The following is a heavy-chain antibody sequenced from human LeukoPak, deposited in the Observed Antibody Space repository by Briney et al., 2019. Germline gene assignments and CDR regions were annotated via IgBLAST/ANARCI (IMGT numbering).Heavy chain of an antibody. D-gene: IGHD5-12*01. J-gene: IGHJ4*02. Sequence: PSETLSLTCTVSGGSISSGSYYWGWIRQPPGKGLEWIGSIYYNGNTYYNPSLKSRVTMSLDTSKSQFSLKLSSVTAADTAVYYCARDQEMDMVATWGYWGQGTLVTVSS. CDR3: ARDQEMDMVATWGY. CDR1: GGSISSGSYY. CDR2: IYYNGNT. V-gene: IGHV4-39*07.